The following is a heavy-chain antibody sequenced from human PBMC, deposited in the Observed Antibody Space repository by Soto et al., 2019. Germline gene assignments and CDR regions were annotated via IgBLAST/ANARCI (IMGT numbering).Heavy chain of an antibody. D-gene: IGHD3-10*01. Sequence: EVQLEESGGGLVQPGGSLRLSCAVSGFTFSSYSMNWVRQAPGKGLEWVSYISSGSGTTYYADSVKGRFSISRDNANNSLYLQMNSLRVEDTAVYYCAKIGTYLRMDVWGQGTTVTVSS. CDR1: GFTFSSYS. CDR2: ISSGSGTT. CDR3: AKIGTYLRMDV. J-gene: IGHJ6*02. V-gene: IGHV3-48*01.